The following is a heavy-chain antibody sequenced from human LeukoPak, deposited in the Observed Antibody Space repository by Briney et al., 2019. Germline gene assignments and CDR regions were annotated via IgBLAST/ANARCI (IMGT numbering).Heavy chain of an antibody. D-gene: IGHD1-26*01. CDR1: GGSISPYY. CDR2: VYYSGST. Sequence: SETLSLTCTVSGGSISPYYWSWIRQPPGKGLEWIGSVYYSGSTNYNPSLKSRVTMSVDTSKNQFSLRLSSVTAADTAVYYCVRVGATTSWYFDLWGRGTLVTVSS. CDR3: VRVGATTSWYFDL. V-gene: IGHV4-59*08. J-gene: IGHJ2*01.